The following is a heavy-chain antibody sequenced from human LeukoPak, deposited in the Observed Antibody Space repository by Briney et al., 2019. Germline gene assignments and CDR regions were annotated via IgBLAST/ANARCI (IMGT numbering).Heavy chain of an antibody. CDR1: SGSISSYY. Sequence: SETLSLTCTVSSGSISSYYWSWIRQPPGKVREWIGYIYYSGSTNYNPSLKSRVTISVDTSKNQFSLKLSSVTAADTAVYYCARERPEGAFDIWGQGTMVTVSS. J-gene: IGHJ3*02. CDR2: IYYSGST. V-gene: IGHV4-59*01. CDR3: ARERPEGAFDI. D-gene: IGHD6-6*01.